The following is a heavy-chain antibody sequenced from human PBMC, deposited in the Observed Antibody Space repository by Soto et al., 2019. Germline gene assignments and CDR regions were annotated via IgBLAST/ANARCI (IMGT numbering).Heavy chain of an antibody. CDR1: GYTFTSYG. CDR3: ARDGRGSSSRIPYYYYGMDV. CDR2: ISAYNGNT. D-gene: IGHD6-6*01. J-gene: IGHJ6*02. Sequence: ASVKVSCKASGYTFTSYGISWVRQAPGQGLEWMGWISAYNGNTNYAQKLQGRVTMTTDTSTSTAYMELRSLRSDDMAVYYCARDGRGSSSRIPYYYYGMDVWGQGTTVTV. V-gene: IGHV1-18*03.